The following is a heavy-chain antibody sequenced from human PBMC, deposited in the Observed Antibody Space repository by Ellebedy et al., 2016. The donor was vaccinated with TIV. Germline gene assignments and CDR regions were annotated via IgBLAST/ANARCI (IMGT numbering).Heavy chain of an antibody. J-gene: IGHJ5*02. D-gene: IGHD1-1*01. CDR1: GFTFRSYG. Sequence: PGGSLRLSCTASGFTFRSYGMSWVRQAPGKGLEWVAGVNGCGLVISYADSVKGRFTISRDNAKNSLSLHMNSLRVEDTAVYYCTRNESWGQGTLVTVSS. CDR2: VNGCGLVI. CDR3: TRNES. V-gene: IGHV3-21*01.